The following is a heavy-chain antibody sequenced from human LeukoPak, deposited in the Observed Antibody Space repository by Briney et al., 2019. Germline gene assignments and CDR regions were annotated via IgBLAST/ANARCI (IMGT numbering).Heavy chain of an antibody. J-gene: IGHJ6*03. CDR2: IYPGDSDT. D-gene: IGHD3-10*01. V-gene: IGHV5-51*01. CDR1: GYSFTSYW. CDR3: ARPTYGSVPPYVYMDV. Sequence: KPGESLKISCKGSGYSFTSYWIGWARQMPGKGLEWMGMIYPGDSDTRYSPSFQGQVTISADKSISTAYLQWSSLKASDTAMYYCARPTYGSVPPYVYMDVWGKGTTVTVSS.